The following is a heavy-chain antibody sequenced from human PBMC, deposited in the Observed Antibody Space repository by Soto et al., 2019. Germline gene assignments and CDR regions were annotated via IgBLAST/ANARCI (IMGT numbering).Heavy chain of an antibody. V-gene: IGHV5-51*01. J-gene: IGHJ5*02. CDR1: GYRFTSYW. CDR2: IFPSDSDT. CDR3: ARKDKSGYFNWFDP. D-gene: IGHD3-22*01. Sequence: GESLKISCRTSGYRFTSYWIAWVRQMPGKGLEWMGIIFPSDSDTRYSPSFQGQVTISADRSTSTVFLQWASLKASDTAVHFCARKDKSGYFNWFDPWGQGTLVTVSS.